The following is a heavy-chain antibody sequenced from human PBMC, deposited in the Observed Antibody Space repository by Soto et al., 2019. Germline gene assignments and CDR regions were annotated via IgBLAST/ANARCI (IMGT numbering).Heavy chain of an antibody. CDR1: GFSFSHAS. CDR3: SGEYFDF. Sequence: PGGSLRLSCAASGFSFSHASMNWVRQAPGGGLEWVGRIKSKTDGGTIDYAAPMKGRFTISRDDSKDTLYLQMNSLKTEDAAVYYCSGEYFDFWGQGTLVTVSS. CDR2: IKSKTDGGTI. V-gene: IGHV3-15*07. D-gene: IGHD3-3*01. J-gene: IGHJ4*02.